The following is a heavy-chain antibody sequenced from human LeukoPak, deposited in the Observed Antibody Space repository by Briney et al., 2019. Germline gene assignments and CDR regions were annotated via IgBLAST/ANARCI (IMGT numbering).Heavy chain of an antibody. D-gene: IGHD2-15*01. Sequence: ASVKVSCKASVYTFTPYGITWVRQAPGQGREWMGWISAYNGNTNYAQKLQGRVTMTTDTSTSTGYMELRSLRSDDTAIYYCARGGSGSSTWFDPWGQGTLVTVSS. J-gene: IGHJ5*02. CDR2: ISAYNGNT. V-gene: IGHV1-18*01. CDR1: VYTFTPYG. CDR3: ARGGSGSSTWFDP.